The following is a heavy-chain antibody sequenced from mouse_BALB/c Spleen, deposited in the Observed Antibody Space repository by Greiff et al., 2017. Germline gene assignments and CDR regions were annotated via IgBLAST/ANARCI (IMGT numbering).Heavy chain of an antibody. V-gene: IGHV2-2*02. J-gene: IGHJ3*01. CDR2: IWSGGST. CDR1: GFSLTSYG. D-gene: IGHD1-2*01. Sequence: VKLMESGPGLVQPSQSLSITCTVSGFSLTSYGVHWVRQSPGKGLEWLGVIWSGGSTDYNAAFISRLSISKDNSKSQVFFKMNSLQANDTAIYYCAKLRPFAYWGQGTLVTVSA. CDR3: AKLRPFAY.